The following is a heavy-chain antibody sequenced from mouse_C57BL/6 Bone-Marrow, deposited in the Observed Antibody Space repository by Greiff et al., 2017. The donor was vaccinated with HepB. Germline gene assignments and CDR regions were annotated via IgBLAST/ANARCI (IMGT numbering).Heavy chain of an antibody. V-gene: IGHV14-4*01. CDR1: GFNIKDDY. Sequence: LVESGAELVRPGASVKLSCTASGFNIKDDYMHWVKQRPEQGLEWIGWIDPENGDTEYASKFQGKATITADTSSNTAYLQLSSLTSEDTAVSYCTTPSDYYGSSYRYFDVWGTGTTVTVSS. CDR3: TTPSDYYGSSYRYFDV. D-gene: IGHD1-1*01. J-gene: IGHJ1*03. CDR2: IDPENGDT.